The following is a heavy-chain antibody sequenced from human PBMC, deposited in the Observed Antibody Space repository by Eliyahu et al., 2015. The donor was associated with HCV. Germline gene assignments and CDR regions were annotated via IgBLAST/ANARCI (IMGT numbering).Heavy chain of an antibody. D-gene: IGHD3-10*01. V-gene: IGHV3-23*01. CDR2: ISGSGGST. CDR3: AKGGDGYFDY. J-gene: IGHJ4*02. Sequence: EVQLLESGGGLVPPGGSLRLSCAASGFTFSSXAMXWVXQAPGXGLEWVSAISGSGGSTYYADSVKGRFTISRDNSKNTLYLQMNSLRAEDTAVYYCAKGGDGYFDYWGQGTLVTVSS. CDR1: GFTFSSXA.